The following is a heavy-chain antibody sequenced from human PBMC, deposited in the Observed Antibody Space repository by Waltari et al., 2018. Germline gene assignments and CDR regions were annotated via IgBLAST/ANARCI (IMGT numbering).Heavy chain of an antibody. J-gene: IGHJ4*02. V-gene: IGHV3-30-3*01. CDR1: GFTFSSYA. CDR2: ISYDGSNK. Sequence: QVQLVESGGGVVQPGRSLRLSCAASGFTFSSYAMHWVRQAPGKGLEWVAVISYDGSNKYYADSVKGRFTISRDNSKNTLYLQMNSLRAEDTAVYYCASRENYYSQRDYWGQGTLVTVSS. CDR3: ASRENYYSQRDY. D-gene: IGHD4-4*01.